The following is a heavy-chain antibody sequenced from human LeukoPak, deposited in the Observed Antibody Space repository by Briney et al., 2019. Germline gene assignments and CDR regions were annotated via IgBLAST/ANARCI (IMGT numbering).Heavy chain of an antibody. J-gene: IGHJ4*02. CDR1: GYSISNGYY. CDR3: ARQGYCSSTSYPPFDY. CDR2: VYHGGNT. V-gene: IGHV4-38-2*02. Sequence: SETLSLTCTVSGYSISNGYYWGWIRQPPGKGLEFIGSVYHGGNTYYKASLKSRVTISLDTSKNQFSLRLSSVTAADTAVYYCARQGYCSSTSYPPFDYWGQGTLVTVSS. D-gene: IGHD2-2*01.